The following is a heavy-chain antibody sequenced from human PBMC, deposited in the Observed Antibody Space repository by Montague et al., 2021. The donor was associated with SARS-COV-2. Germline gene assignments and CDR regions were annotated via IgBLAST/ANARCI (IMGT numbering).Heavy chain of an antibody. CDR2: VHYTGST. J-gene: IGHJ4*02. Sequence: SETLSLTCDVSGDSISSYYWSWIRQSPGKGLEWIGYVHYTGSTEYNPSLKTRVTLSLDTRRNHFSLQLRSVTAADTAVYYCARAQNTCFIARCVNDFEVWGLGALVTVSS. V-gene: IGHV4-59*01. CDR1: GDSISSYY. CDR3: ARAQNTCFIARCVNDFEV. D-gene: IGHD1-1*01.